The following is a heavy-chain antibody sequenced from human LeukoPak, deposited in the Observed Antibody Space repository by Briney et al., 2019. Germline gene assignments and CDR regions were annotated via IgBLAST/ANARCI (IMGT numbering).Heavy chain of an antibody. CDR2: MNPNSGNT. CDR3: ARTLVRYLDRHYYMDV. J-gene: IGHJ6*03. D-gene: IGHD3-3*01. V-gene: IGHV1-8*03. CDR1: GYTFTSYD. Sequence: VSVKVSCKASGYTFTSYDINWVRQATRQGLEWMGWMNPNSGNTGYAQKFQGRVTITRNTSISTAYMELSSLRSEDTAVYYCARTLVRYLDRHYYMDVWGKGTTVTISS.